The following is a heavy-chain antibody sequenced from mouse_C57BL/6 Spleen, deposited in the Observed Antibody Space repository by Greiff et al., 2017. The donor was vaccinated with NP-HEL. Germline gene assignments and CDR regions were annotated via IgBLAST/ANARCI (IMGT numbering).Heavy chain of an antibody. V-gene: IGHV1-69*01. CDR1: GYTFTSYW. J-gene: IGHJ2*01. D-gene: IGHD2-3*01. Sequence: QVQLQQPGAELVMPGASVKLSCKASGYTFTSYWMHWVKQRPGQGLEWIGEIDPSDSYTNYNQKFKGKSTLTVDKSSSTAYMQLSSLTSEDSAVYYCARKDNDGNYEDYWGQGTTLTVSS. CDR2: IDPSDSYT. CDR3: ARKDNDGNYEDY.